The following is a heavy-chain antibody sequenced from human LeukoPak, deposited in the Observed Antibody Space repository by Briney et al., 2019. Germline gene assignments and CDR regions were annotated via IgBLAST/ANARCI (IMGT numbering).Heavy chain of an antibody. CDR3: ARDGEGGELGDY. J-gene: IGHJ4*02. CDR2: ISAYNGDT. D-gene: IGHD1-7*01. Sequence: LVASVKVSCKASGYTFTNFGLSWVRQAPGQGLEWMGWISAYNGDTYYAQRFHGRVTMTTDTSTSTAYMELNRLRSDDTAVYYCARDGEGGELGDYWGQGTLVTVSS. V-gene: IGHV1-18*01. CDR1: GYTFTNFG.